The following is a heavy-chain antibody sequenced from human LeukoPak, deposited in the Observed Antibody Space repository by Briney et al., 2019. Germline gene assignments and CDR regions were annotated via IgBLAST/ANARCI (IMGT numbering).Heavy chain of an antibody. V-gene: IGHV3-30*03. CDR2: ISFDGSKK. Sequence: PGGSLRLSCADSGSTFSRYRMHWVRQAPGKGLEWVAVISFDGSKKYYADSVKGRFTISRDNSKNTLYLQMNSLRAEDMAVYYCAREYQGYSSSWHYYGMDVWGQGTSVTVSS. J-gene: IGHJ6*02. CDR3: AREYQGYSSSWHYYGMDV. D-gene: IGHD6-13*01. CDR1: GSTFSRYR.